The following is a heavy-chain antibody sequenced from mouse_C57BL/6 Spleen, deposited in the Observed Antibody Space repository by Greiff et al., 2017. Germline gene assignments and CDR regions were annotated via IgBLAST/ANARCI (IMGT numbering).Heavy chain of an antibody. J-gene: IGHJ1*03. CDR2: IYPGDGDT. CDR1: GYAFSSYW. Sequence: LQQSGASVKISCKASGYAFSSYWMNWVKQRPGKGLEWMGQIYPGDGDTNYNGKFKGKATLTADKSSSTAYMQLSSLTSEDSAVYFCARATVVAGDWYFDVWGTGTTVTVSS. CDR3: ARATVVAGDWYFDV. V-gene: IGHV1-80*01. D-gene: IGHD1-1*01.